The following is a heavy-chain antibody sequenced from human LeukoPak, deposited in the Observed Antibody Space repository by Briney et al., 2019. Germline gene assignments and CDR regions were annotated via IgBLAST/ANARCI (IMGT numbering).Heavy chain of an antibody. CDR1: GFTFSSYA. V-gene: IGHV3-23*01. CDR2: ISGSGGST. J-gene: IGHJ3*02. Sequence: GGSLRLSCAASGFTFSSYAMSWVRQAPGKGLEWVSAISGSGGSTYYADSVKGRFTISRDNSKNTVYLQMNNLRAEDTAVYYCARAASSFHAFDIWGQGTLVTVSS. CDR3: ARAASSFHAFDI. D-gene: IGHD2-2*01.